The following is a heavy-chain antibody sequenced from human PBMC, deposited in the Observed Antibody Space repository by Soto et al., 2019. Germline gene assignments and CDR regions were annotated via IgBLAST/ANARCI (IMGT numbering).Heavy chain of an antibody. J-gene: IGHJ3*02. CDR2: ISYDGSEK. D-gene: IGHD5-12*01. CDR1: GFTFNFFG. Sequence: QEQPVESGGGVVQAGRSLRLSCAASGFTFNFFGMHWVRQAPGKGLEWVAVISYDGSEKYYADSVKGRFTMSRDNSKNMVYLEMRSLRPEDTSVYYCAKERRYSFDAFDIWGHGTMVTVSS. V-gene: IGHV3-30*18. CDR3: AKERRYSFDAFDI.